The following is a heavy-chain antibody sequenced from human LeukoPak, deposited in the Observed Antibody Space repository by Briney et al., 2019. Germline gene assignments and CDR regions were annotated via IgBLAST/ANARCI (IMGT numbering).Heavy chain of an antibody. CDR1: GYSFSIYE. CDR2: IKQDGSEK. J-gene: IGHJ4*02. D-gene: IGHD5-18*01. CDR3: AREGEGYSYGYDY. V-gene: IGHV3-7*01. Sequence: GALRLSCVASGYSFSIYEMNWVRQAPGKGLEWVANIKQDGSEKYYVDSVKGRFTISRDNAKNSLYLQMNSLRAEDTAVYYCAREGEGYSYGYDYWGQGTLVTVSS.